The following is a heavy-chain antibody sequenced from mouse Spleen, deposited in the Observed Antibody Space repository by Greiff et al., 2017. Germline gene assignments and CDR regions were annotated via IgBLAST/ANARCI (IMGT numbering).Heavy chain of an antibody. CDR1: GFTFSSYG. D-gene: IGHD3-2*02. CDR2: ISSGGSYT. J-gene: IGHJ4*01. CDR3: ARPLAQAYAMDY. V-gene: IGHV5-6*02. Sequence: EVKLEESGGDLVKPGGSLKLSCAASGFTFSSYGMSWVRQTPDKRLEWVATISSGGSYTYYPDSVKGRFTISRDNAKNTLYLQMSSLKSEDTAMYYCARPLAQAYAMDYWGQGTSVTVSS.